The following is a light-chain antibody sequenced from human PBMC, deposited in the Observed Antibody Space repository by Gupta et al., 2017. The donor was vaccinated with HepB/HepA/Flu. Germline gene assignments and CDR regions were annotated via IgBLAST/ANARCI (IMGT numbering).Light chain of an antibody. CDR1: ISDVGKYNV. Sequence: QSALTQPASVSASPGQSVTISCTGAISDVGKYNVVSGYQKHPGKAPKLIIYDVNKGPAGVSNRFSGSKSGDTASLTISGLQAEDEAHYYCGADAGKSIWIVGGGTKLTVL. CDR3: GADAGKSIWI. V-gene: IGLV2-23*02. J-gene: IGLJ2*01. CDR2: DVN.